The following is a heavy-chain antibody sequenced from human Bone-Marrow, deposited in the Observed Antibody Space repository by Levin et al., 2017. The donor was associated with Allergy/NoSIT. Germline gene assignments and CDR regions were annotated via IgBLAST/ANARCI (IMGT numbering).Heavy chain of an antibody. CDR3: TGGPDDEYSSSSFPFDY. J-gene: IGHJ4*02. D-gene: IGHD6-6*01. CDR2: VRSKTYRWTA. V-gene: IGHV3-49*04. Sequence: GGSLRLSCATSGFNFGYYALSWVRQAPGKGLEWLGVVRSKTYRWTAVYAASVRDRFTMSRDESKSVAYLHMTSLTIEDTAVYFCTGGPDDEYSSSSFPFDYWGRGTLVTVSS. CDR1: GFNFGYYA.